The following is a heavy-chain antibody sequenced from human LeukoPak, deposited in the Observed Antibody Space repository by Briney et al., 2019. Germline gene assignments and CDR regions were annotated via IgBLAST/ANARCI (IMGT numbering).Heavy chain of an antibody. V-gene: IGHV3-30*04. CDR1: GFTFSSYA. D-gene: IGHD6-13*01. J-gene: IGHJ5*02. CDR3: ARGALSRAAELNSWFDP. Sequence: PGGSLRLSCAASGFTFSSYAMHWVRQAPGKGLEWVAVISYDGSNKYYADSVKGRLTISRDNSKNTLYLQMNSLRAEDTAVYYCARGALSRAAELNSWFDPWGQGTLVTVSS. CDR2: ISYDGSNK.